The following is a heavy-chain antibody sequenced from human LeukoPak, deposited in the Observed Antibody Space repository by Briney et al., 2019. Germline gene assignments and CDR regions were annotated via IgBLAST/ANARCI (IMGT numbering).Heavy chain of an antibody. CDR1: GFTFSTYA. D-gene: IGHD3-16*01. Sequence: PGGSLRLSCAASGFTFSTYAMTWVRQAPGKGLNWVSAISSSGGSTFYADSVKGRFTISRDNSKNTLYLQMNSLRAEDTAVYYCARDWGKGDYWGQGTLVTVSS. CDR3: ARDWGKGDY. V-gene: IGHV3-23*01. J-gene: IGHJ4*02. CDR2: ISSSGGST.